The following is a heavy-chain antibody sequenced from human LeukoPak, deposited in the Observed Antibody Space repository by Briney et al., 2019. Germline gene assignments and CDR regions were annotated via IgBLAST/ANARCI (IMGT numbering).Heavy chain of an antibody. Sequence: SETLSLTCTVSGGSISSSSYYWGWIRQPPGKGLEWIGSIYYSGSTYYNPSLKSRVTISVDTSKNQFSLKLSSVTAADTAVYYCARNDHTAWFLRIAVAGRFDPWGQGTLVTVSS. J-gene: IGHJ5*02. CDR1: GGSISSSSYY. CDR2: IYYSGST. D-gene: IGHD6-19*01. V-gene: IGHV4-39*07. CDR3: ARNDHTAWFLRIAVAGRFDP.